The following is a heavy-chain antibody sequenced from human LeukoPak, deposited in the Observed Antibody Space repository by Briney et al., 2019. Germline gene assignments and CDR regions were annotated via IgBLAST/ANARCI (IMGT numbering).Heavy chain of an antibody. CDR2: ISSSSSTI. CDR3: AGSVGATDLDAFDI. D-gene: IGHD1-26*01. J-gene: IGHJ3*02. V-gene: IGHV3-48*04. CDR1: GFTFSSYS. Sequence: GGSLRLSCAASGFTFSSYSMNWVRQAPGKGLEWVSHISSSSSTIYYADSVKGRFTISRDNAKNSLHLQMNSLRAEDTAVYYCAGSVGATDLDAFDIWGQGTMVTVSS.